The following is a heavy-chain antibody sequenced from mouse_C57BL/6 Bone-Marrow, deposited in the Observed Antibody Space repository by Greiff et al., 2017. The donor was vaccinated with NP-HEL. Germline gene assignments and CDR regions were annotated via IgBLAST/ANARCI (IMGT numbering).Heavy chain of an antibody. CDR3: AKEEDLLWLRRYWYFDV. J-gene: IGHJ1*03. CDR1: GYTFTSYW. Sequence: QVQLQQPGAELVKPGASVKMSCKASGYTFTSYWITWVKQRPGQGLEWIGDIYPGSGSTNYNEKFKSKATLTVDTSSSTAYMQLSSLTSEDSAVYYCAKEEDLLWLRRYWYFDVWGTGTTVTVSS. D-gene: IGHD2-2*01. V-gene: IGHV1-55*01. CDR2: IYPGSGST.